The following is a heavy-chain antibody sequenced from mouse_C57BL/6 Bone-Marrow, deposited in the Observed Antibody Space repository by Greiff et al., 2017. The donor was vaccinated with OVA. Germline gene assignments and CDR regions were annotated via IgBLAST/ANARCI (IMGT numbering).Heavy chain of an antibody. J-gene: IGHJ3*01. D-gene: IGHD2-3*01. V-gene: IGHV1-64*01. CDR3: ARILDGYYWFAY. CDR2: LHPNSGST. Sequence: VQLQQPGAELVKPGASVKLSCKASGYTFTSYWMHWVKQRPGQGLEWIGMLHPNSGSTNYNEKFKSKATLTVDKSSRTASIQLSSLTSEDSAVYYCARILDGYYWFAYWGQGTLVTVSA. CDR1: GYTFTSYW.